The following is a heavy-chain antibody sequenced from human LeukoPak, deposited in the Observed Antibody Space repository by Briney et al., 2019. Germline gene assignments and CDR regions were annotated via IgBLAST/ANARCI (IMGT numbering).Heavy chain of an antibody. D-gene: IGHD1-26*01. J-gene: IGHJ4*02. CDR1: GGSFSGYY. CDR2: IKQDGTEK. Sequence: PSETLSLTCAVYGGSFSGYYWSWIRQPPGQGLEWVANIKQDGTEKYYVDSVKGRFTIARDNAKNSLYLQMNSLRAEDTAVFYCARMIMGAVDYWGQGTLVTVSS. CDR3: ARMIMGAVDY. V-gene: IGHV3-7*01.